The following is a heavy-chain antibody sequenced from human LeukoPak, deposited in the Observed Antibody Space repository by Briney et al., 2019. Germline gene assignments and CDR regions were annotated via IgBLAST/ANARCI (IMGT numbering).Heavy chain of an antibody. D-gene: IGHD6-19*01. Sequence: GGSLRLSRAASGFTFSSYSMNWVRQAPGKGLEWVSSISSSSSYIYYADSVKGRFTLSRDSATNSLYLHMNSLRAEDTAVYYCTTSLSGWGTYHYMDVWGKGTAVTISS. CDR3: TTSLSGWGTYHYMDV. V-gene: IGHV3-21*06. CDR1: GFTFSSYS. CDR2: ISSSSSYI. J-gene: IGHJ6*03.